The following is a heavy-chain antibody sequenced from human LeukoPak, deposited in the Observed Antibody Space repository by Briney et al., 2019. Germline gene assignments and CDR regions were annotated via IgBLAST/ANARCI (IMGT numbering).Heavy chain of an antibody. CDR2: ISSSSSTI. Sequence: PGGSLRLSCAASGFTFSSYSMNWVRQAPGKGLEWVSYISSSSSTIYYADSVKGRFTISRDNAKNSLYLQMNSLRAEDTAVYYCAREGYDFWGVYMDVWGKGTTVTVPS. CDR3: AREGYDFWGVYMDV. J-gene: IGHJ6*03. D-gene: IGHD3-3*01. CDR1: GFTFSSYS. V-gene: IGHV3-48*01.